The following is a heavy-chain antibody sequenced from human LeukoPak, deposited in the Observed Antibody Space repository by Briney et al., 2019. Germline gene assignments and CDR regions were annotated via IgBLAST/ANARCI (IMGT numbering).Heavy chain of an antibody. V-gene: IGHV3-21*01. Sequence: GGSLRLSCAASAFTFSSYSMNWVRRAPGKGLESVSSIGSSSSYIYYADSVKGRFTISRDNAKNSLSLQMSSLRAEDTAVYYCARERYSRSSYDAFDMWGQGTMVTVSS. D-gene: IGHD6-6*01. CDR1: AFTFSSYS. CDR2: IGSSSSYI. CDR3: ARERYSRSSYDAFDM. J-gene: IGHJ3*02.